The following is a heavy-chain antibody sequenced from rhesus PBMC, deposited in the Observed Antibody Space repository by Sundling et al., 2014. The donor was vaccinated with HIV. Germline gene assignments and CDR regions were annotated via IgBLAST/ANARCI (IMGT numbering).Heavy chain of an antibody. CDR1: GDSISTTKW. CDR2: IYGNSSST. CDR3: ARDLVVLTGNEADY. J-gene: IGHJ4*01. Sequence: QVQLQESGPGLVKPSETLSLTCAVSGDSISTTKWWSWVRQFPGKGLEWIGSIYGNSSSTYYNSSLKNRVTLSQDTSKNQFSLELSSVTAADTAVYYCARDLVVLTGNEADYWGQGVLVTVSS. V-gene: IGHV4-93*01. D-gene: IGHD2-15*01.